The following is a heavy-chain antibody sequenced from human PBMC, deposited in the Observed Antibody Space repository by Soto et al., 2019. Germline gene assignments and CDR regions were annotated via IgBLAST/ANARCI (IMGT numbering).Heavy chain of an antibody. D-gene: IGHD1-26*01. J-gene: IGHJ4*02. CDR3: AKTRSVEIADY. CDR1: VYTFTSYG. CDR2: ISAYNGNT. V-gene: IGHV1-18*01. Sequence: ASVKVSCKASVYTFTSYGISWVRQAPGQGLEWMGWISAYNGNTNYPQKLQGRVTMTTDTSTSTAYMELRSLRSDDTAVYYCAKTRSVEIADYWGQGTLVTVSS.